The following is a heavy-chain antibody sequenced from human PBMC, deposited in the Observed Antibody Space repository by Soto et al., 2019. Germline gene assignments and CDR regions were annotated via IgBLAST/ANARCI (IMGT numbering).Heavy chain of an antibody. CDR1: GGSISSISYY. V-gene: IGHV4-39*01. Sequence: SETLSLTCTVSGGSISSISYYWGWIRQPPGKGLEWIGSIYYTVSTYYNPSLKSRVTISVDTSKNQFSLKLSSVTAADTAVYYCARLLGYCSSTSCYKWFDPWGQGTLVTVSS. J-gene: IGHJ5*02. CDR2: IYYTVST. D-gene: IGHD2-2*01. CDR3: ARLLGYCSSTSCYKWFDP.